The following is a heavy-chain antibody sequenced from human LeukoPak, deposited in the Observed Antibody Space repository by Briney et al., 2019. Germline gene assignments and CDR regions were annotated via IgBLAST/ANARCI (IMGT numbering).Heavy chain of an antibody. J-gene: IGHJ4*02. Sequence: GGSLRLSCAASGFTFSIYAMSWVRQAPGKGLEWVSAISDSGGSTYYADSVKGRFSISRDNSKNTLYLQMNSLRAEDTAVYYCARGSYGYVYWGQGTLVTVSS. CDR3: ARGSYGYVY. CDR2: ISDSGGST. V-gene: IGHV3-23*01. D-gene: IGHD3-16*01. CDR1: GFTFSIYA.